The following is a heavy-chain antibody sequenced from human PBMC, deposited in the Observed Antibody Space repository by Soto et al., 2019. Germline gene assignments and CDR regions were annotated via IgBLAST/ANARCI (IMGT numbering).Heavy chain of an antibody. CDR2: IRASNCNT. D-gene: IGHD2-8*01. V-gene: IGHV1-18*01. J-gene: IGHJ6*02. Sequence: QVQLVQSGAELKKSGASVTVSCKPSGYTFSTYGISWVRQAPGQGLEWMGWIRASNCNTNYAQKFQGRVTMTTDTSTRKAYMDRRSLRSDDTAVYYCARDAVRYCTDGGCYQGYYDVAMDVWGQGTTVTVS. CDR3: ARDAVRYCTDGGCYQGYYDVAMDV. CDR1: GYTFSTYG.